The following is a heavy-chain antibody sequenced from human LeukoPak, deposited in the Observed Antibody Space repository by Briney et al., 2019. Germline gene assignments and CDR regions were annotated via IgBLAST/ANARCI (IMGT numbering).Heavy chain of an antibody. CDR1: GFTFSDNG. J-gene: IGHJ4*02. Sequence: PGGSLRLSCAASGFTFSDNGMSWVRQAPGKGPEWVSGVTGDGATTYYADSVKGRFTISRDNSKNTVYLQMNSLRAEDTAFYYCAKMQGYFDYWSQGTLVTVSA. CDR2: VTGDGATT. CDR3: AKMQGYFDY. V-gene: IGHV3-23*01.